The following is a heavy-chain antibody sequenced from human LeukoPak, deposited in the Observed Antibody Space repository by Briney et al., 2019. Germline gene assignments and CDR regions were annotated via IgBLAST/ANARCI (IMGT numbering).Heavy chain of an antibody. CDR3: ARDRSNINWFDP. D-gene: IGHD2/OR15-2a*01. CDR2: IYHSGST. V-gene: IGHV4-38-2*02. CDR1: GYSISSGHY. Sequence: SETLSLTCTVSGYSISSGHYWGWIRQPPGKGLEWIGSIYHSGSTYYIPSLKSRVTISVDTSKNQFSLKLSSVTAADTAVYYCARDRSNINWFDPWGQGTLVTVSS. J-gene: IGHJ5*02.